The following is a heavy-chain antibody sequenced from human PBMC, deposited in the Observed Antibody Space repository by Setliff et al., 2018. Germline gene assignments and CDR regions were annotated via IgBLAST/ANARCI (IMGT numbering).Heavy chain of an antibody. V-gene: IGHV1-24*01. J-gene: IGHJ3*02. D-gene: IGHD2-15*01. CDR1: GYTLTELS. CDR2: FDPEDGET. CDR3: ATNSGGNTIDAFDI. Sequence: GALVKVSCKVSGYTLTELSMHLVRQAPGKGLEWMGGFDPEDGETIYAQKFQGRVTMTEDTSTDTAYMELSSLRSEDTAVYYCATNSGGNTIDAFDIWGQGTMVTVS.